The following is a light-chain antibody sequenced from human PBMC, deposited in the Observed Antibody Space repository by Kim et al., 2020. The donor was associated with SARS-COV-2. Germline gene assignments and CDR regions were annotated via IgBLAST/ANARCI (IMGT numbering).Light chain of an antibody. CDR2: GAS. V-gene: IGKV3-20*01. J-gene: IGKJ1*01. CDR3: QQYGTSWT. Sequence: EIVLTQSPGTLSLSQGERATLSCRASQSVYSHYLARYLQKPGQAPRLLIYGASSRASGIPDRISGSGSGTDFTLTINRLQPDDFAVYYCQQYGTSWTFGQGTMVDIK. CDR1: QSVYSHY.